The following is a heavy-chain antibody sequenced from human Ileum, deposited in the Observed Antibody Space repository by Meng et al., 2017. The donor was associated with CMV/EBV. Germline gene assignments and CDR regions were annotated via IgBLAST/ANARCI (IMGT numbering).Heavy chain of an antibody. V-gene: IGHV1-18*01. J-gene: IGHJ4*02. D-gene: IGHD3-10*01. Sequence: SCKSSGYMFHAYGLSWVRQAPGQGLEWMGCFSAYDRNTKYAQKFQGRVTMITDTSTSTAYMELRSLRSDDTAVYYCARDLGSGSYYDYWGQGTLVTVSS. CDR1: GYMFHAYG. CDR3: ARDLGSGSYYDY. CDR2: FSAYDRNT.